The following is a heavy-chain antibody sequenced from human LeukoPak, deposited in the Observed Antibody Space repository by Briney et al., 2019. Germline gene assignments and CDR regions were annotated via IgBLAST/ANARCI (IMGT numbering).Heavy chain of an antibody. D-gene: IGHD6-6*01. J-gene: IGHJ4*02. CDR3: ARDKNTSIAARPFDY. Sequence: SETLSLTCTVSGGSISSYYWSWIRQPAGKGLEWIGRIYTSGSTNYNPSLKSRVTMSVDTSKNQFSLQLNSVTPEDTAVYYCARDKNTSIAARPFDYWGQGTLVTVSS. V-gene: IGHV4-4*07. CDR1: GGSISSYY. CDR2: IYTSGST.